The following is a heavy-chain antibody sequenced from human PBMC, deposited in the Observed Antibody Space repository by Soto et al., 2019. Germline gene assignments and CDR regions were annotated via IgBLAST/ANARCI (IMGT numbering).Heavy chain of an antibody. CDR2: ISGRGGRT. Sequence: CGSLRLSCAPSAFTVSRGAMSRIRHAPGRGLECVSDISGRGGRTYYADSVKCRFTISKHNSKNTLYLQMNSLIAEDTAVYYCEKXPLIVVVVAATHYGMEVWGQGTKVTVSS. CDR3: EKXPLIVVVVAATHYGMEV. CDR1: AFTVSRGA. V-gene: IGHV3-23*01. J-gene: IGHJ6*02. D-gene: IGHD2-15*01.